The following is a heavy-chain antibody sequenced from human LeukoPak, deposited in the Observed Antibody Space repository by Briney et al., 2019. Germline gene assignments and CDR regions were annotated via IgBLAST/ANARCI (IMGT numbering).Heavy chain of an antibody. Sequence: ASVKVSCKASGYTFTGYYMHWVRQATGQGLEWMGWINPNSGGTNYAQKFQGRVTMTRDTSISTAYMELSRLRSDDTAVYYCARDTPSIAAAGYWGQGTLVTVSS. J-gene: IGHJ4*02. D-gene: IGHD6-13*01. CDR1: GYTFTGYY. CDR3: ARDTPSIAAAGY. V-gene: IGHV1-2*02. CDR2: INPNSGGT.